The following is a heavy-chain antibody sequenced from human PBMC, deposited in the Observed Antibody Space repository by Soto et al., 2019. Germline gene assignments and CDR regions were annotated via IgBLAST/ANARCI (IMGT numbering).Heavy chain of an antibody. CDR3: ARVTGTVTTRFDY. CDR1: SGSISSSNW. D-gene: IGHD4-17*01. CDR2: IYHSGST. J-gene: IGHJ4*02. Sequence: SETLSLTCAVSSGSISSSNWWRWVRQPPGKGLEWIGEIYHSGSTNYNPSLKSRVTISVDKSKNQFSLKLSSVTAADTAVYYCARVTGTVTTRFDYWGQGTLVTVSS. V-gene: IGHV4-4*02.